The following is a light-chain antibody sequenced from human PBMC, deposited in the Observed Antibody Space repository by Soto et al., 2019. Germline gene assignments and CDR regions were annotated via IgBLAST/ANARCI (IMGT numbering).Light chain of an antibody. CDR1: QSVSSY. V-gene: IGKV3-11*01. J-gene: IGKJ3*01. CDR3: QQRSNWPPA. Sequence: EIMLTQSPATLSLSPGERATLSYRASQSVSSYLAWYQQKPGQAPRLLIYDASNGATGIPARFSGSGSGTDFTLTISSLEPEDFAVYYCQQRSNWPPAFGPGTKVDIK. CDR2: DAS.